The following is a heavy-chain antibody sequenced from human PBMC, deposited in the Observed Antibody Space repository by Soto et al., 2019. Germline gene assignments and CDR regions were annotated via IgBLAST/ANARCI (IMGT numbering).Heavy chain of an antibody. J-gene: IGHJ6*02. V-gene: IGHV1-69*06. D-gene: IGHD2-2*02. CDR2: IIPIFGTA. CDR1: GGTFSSYA. Sequence: QVQLVQSGAEVKKPGSSVKVSCKASGGTFSSYAISWVRQAPGQGLEWMGGIIPIFGTANYAQKFQGRVTITADKSTSTAYMELSSLRSEDTAVYYCASCLCSSSSCYTGRNGMDVWGQGTTVTVSS. CDR3: ASCLCSSSSCYTGRNGMDV.